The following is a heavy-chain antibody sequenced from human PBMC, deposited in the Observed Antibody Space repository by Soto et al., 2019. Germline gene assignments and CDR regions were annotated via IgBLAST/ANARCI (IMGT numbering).Heavy chain of an antibody. V-gene: IGHV1-46*03. CDR2: INPSGGST. D-gene: IGHD6-13*01. CDR1: GYTFTSFY. Sequence: QVQLVQSGAEVKEPGASVKVSCKASGYTFTSFYMHWVRQAPGQGLEWMAIINPSGGSTNYAQMLRGRGTVTRDTSTSTVYIELSRLTSADTAVYFCGRSLYSIDYWGQGTLFTVSS. CDR3: GRSLYSIDY. J-gene: IGHJ4*02.